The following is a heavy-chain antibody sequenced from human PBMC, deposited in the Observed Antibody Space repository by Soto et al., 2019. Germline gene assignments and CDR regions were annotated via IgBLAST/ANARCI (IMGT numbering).Heavy chain of an antibody. CDR1: GGSISTGGLY. CDR3: AQALVFTGGDGFDI. D-gene: IGHD1-1*01. Sequence: QVQLREWGPGLVKPSQTLSLKCSVSGGSISTGGLYWSWISQHPRKGLEWIGDIYYSGRTYDNPSLTSRVTISIEASKNQFSLKLTSVTAADPAVYYCAQALVFTGGDGFDIWGQGRLVTVSS. CDR2: IYYSGRT. J-gene: IGHJ3*02. V-gene: IGHV4-31*02.